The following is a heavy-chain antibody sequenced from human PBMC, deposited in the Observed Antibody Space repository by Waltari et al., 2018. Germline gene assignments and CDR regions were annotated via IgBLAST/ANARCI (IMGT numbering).Heavy chain of an antibody. Sequence: QVQLVQSGAEVKKPGSSVKVSCKASGGTFSSYAISWVRQAPGQGLEWMGGTSPSFGKANYAQKFQGMVTITADEATSTAYRELSSLRSEDTAVYYCARENYYDSSGYSPLDYWGQGTLVTVSS. CDR2: TSPSFGKA. D-gene: IGHD3-22*01. CDR3: ARENYYDSSGYSPLDY. CDR1: GGTFSSYA. V-gene: IGHV1-69*01. J-gene: IGHJ4*02.